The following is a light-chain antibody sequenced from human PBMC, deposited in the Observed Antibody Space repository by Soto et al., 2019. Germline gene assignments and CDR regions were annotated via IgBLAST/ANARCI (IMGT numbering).Light chain of an antibody. CDR2: GTT. CDR3: QQYGGSPKT. CDR1: QSVNSLF. J-gene: IGKJ1*01. V-gene: IGKV3-20*01. Sequence: EIVLTQSPGILSLSPGERVTLSCRASQSVNSLFFGWHQQKPGQAPRLVIYGTTNRAAGIPDRFSGSGSGTDFTLTISRLEPEDSAVYFCQQYGGSPKTFGQGTKVEIK.